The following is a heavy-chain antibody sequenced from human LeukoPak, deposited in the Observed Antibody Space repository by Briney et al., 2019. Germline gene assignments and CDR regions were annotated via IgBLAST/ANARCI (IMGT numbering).Heavy chain of an antibody. CDR1: GFTFSVYS. J-gene: IGHJ4*02. CDR2: ISGSDGTT. Sequence: QTGGSLRLSCAASGFTFSVYSMSWVRQAPGKGLEWVSTISGSDGTTCYADSVKGRFTISRDNSKNTLYLQMSSLRAEDTAVYYCAKENTIFGVVTRFDYWGQGTLLAVSS. D-gene: IGHD3-3*01. V-gene: IGHV3-23*01. CDR3: AKENTIFGVVTRFDY.